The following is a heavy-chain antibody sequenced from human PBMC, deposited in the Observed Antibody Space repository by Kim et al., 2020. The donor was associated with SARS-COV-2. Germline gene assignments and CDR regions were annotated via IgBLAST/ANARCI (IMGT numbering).Heavy chain of an antibody. D-gene: IGHD3-9*01. Sequence: SETLSLTCTVSGGSISSGVYYWSWIRQHPGKGLEWLGYIYYSGSTYYNPSLKSLVTISVATSKNQFSLKLSSVTAADTPVYYCTKARAYDILTGYYKRNYYLDYWGQETLVTVYS. V-gene: IGHV4-31*01. J-gene: IGHJ4*02. CDR3: TKARAYDILTGYYKRNYYLDY. CDR1: GGSISSGVYY. CDR2: IYYSGST.